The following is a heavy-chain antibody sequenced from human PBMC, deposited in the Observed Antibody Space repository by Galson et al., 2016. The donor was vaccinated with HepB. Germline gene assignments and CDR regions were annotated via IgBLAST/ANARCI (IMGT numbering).Heavy chain of an antibody. Sequence: QSGAEVKKPGESLRISCEGSGYRFTNYWISWVRQMPGKGLEWMGRTDPSDSYSNYSPSFQSHVTISADKSINTAYLQWSGLTASDTAIYYCVGLGSAAGFGDVWGQGTTVTVSS. D-gene: IGHD6-13*01. V-gene: IGHV5-10-1*01. CDR3: VGLGSAAGFGDV. CDR1: GYRFTNYW. CDR2: TDPSDSYS. J-gene: IGHJ6*02.